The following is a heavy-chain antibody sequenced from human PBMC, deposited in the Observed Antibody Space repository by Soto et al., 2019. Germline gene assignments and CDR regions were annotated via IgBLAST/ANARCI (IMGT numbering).Heavy chain of an antibody. J-gene: IGHJ4*02. CDR3: AKRGGVVGGSEHPFFEY. D-gene: IGHD2-15*01. V-gene: IGHV3-30*18. Sequence: QVQLVESGGGVVQPGKSLRLSCAASGFIFSNYGMHWVRQAPGKGLEWVALISFDGKNRNYADSVKGRFNIYRDNPKNTLYLEMNSLRPEDTAFYYCAKRGGVVGGSEHPFFEYWGQGNLVTVSS. CDR2: ISFDGKNR. CDR1: GFIFSNYG.